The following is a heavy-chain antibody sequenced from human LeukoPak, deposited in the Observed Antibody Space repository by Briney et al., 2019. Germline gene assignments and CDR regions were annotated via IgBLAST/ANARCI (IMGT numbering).Heavy chain of an antibody. J-gene: IGHJ4*02. Sequence: GGSLRLSCAVSGFTSSNVWMSWVRQAPGKGLEWLGRIKSKTDGATTDYGAPVKGRFTVSRDDSKNTLYLQMNSLKTEDTAVYYCTTDVPYYYDRSPTINDYWGQGTLVTVSS. D-gene: IGHD3-22*01. CDR3: TTDVPYYYDRSPTINDY. V-gene: IGHV3-15*01. CDR2: IKSKTDGATT. CDR1: GFTSSNVW.